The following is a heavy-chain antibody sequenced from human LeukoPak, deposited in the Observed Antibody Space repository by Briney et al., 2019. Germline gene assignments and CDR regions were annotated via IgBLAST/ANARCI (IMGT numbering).Heavy chain of an antibody. CDR3: ARGLRVGATFYFDY. J-gene: IGHJ4*02. CDR2: IYYSGST. CDR1: GGSISSGDYY. Sequence: SETLSLTCTVSGGSISSGDYYWSWIRQPPGKGLEWIGYIYYSGSTYYNPSLKSRVTISVDTSKNQFSLKLSSVTAADTAVYYCARGLRVGATFYFDYWGQGTLVTVSS. D-gene: IGHD1-26*01. V-gene: IGHV4-30-4*02.